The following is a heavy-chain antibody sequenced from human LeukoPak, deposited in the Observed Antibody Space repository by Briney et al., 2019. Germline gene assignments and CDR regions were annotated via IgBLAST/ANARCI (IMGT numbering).Heavy chain of an antibody. Sequence: GRSLRLSCAASGSTFSNYPMHWVRQAPGKGLEWVAVISNDGSNKYYADSVKGRFTISSDNSKNTLYLQMNSLRAEDTAVYYCARQGLYGDCFDYWGQGTLVTVSS. CDR2: ISNDGSNK. CDR1: GSTFSNYP. CDR3: ARQGLYGDCFDY. J-gene: IGHJ4*02. D-gene: IGHD4-17*01. V-gene: IGHV3-30-3*01.